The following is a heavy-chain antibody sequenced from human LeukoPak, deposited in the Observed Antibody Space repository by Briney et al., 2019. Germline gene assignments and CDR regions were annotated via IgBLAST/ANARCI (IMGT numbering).Heavy chain of an antibody. D-gene: IGHD3-22*01. CDR3: AARWGYSSGDY. V-gene: IGHV3-23*01. J-gene: IGHJ4*02. CDR2: ISGSGGST. CDR1: GFTFSSYA. Sequence: GGSLRLSCAASGFTFSSYAMSWVRQAPGKGLEWVSAISGSGGSTYYADSVKGRPTISRDNSKDTLYLQMNSLRAEDTAVYYCAARWGYSSGDYWGQGTLVTVSS.